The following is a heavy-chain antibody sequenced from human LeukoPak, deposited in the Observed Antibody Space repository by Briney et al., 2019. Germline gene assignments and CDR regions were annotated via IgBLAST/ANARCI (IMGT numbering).Heavy chain of an antibody. V-gene: IGHV6-1*01. Sequence: SQTLSLTCVLSGDSVSGTSAGWNWIRQSPSRGLEWLGRTYYTSTWYNDYAVSVRGRILITPDTSKNQFSLQLNSVTPDDTAVYYCTRGWLQSGFGYWGQGTLVTVSS. D-gene: IGHD5-24*01. CDR1: GDSVSGTSAG. J-gene: IGHJ4*02. CDR2: TYYTSTWYN. CDR3: TRGWLQSGFGY.